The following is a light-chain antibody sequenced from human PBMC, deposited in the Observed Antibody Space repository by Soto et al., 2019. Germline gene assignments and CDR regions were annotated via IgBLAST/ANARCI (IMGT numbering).Light chain of an antibody. Sequence: EIVLTQSPATLSLSPGERATLSCRASRSVDTNLAWVQQKPGQAPRVLIYEESKRAIGIPARFSGSGSGTDFTLTISSLAPEDYAVYYFQQRTNWPPVTFGGGTKVEIK. V-gene: IGKV3-11*01. CDR3: QQRTNWPPVT. CDR1: RSVDTN. J-gene: IGKJ4*01. CDR2: EES.